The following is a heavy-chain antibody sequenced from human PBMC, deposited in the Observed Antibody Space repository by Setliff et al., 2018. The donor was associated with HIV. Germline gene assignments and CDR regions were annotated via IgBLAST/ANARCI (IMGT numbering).Heavy chain of an antibody. D-gene: IGHD2-15*01. Sequence: KPSETLSLTCTVSGGSISIGGYYWGWIHQHPGKGLEWIGYIYHNGSTYYNPSLKSRVIISVDTSKNQFSLKVSSVTAADTAVYYCARGGGSRAATSSYYYMDVWGKGTTVTVSS. CDR2: IYHNGST. J-gene: IGHJ6*03. CDR3: ARGGGSRAATSSYYYMDV. CDR1: GGSISIGGYY. V-gene: IGHV4-31*03.